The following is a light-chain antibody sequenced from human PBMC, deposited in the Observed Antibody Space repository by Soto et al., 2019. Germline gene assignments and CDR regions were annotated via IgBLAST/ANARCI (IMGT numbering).Light chain of an antibody. Sequence: DIMMTHSPLSLPVTPGEPASISCRSSQSLLHSNGYNYLDWYLQRPGQSPQLLIYLGSNRASGVPDRFSGSGSGTDFTLKISRVEADDVGVYYCMQALQIPWTFGQGTKVDIK. CDR2: LGS. CDR1: QSLLHSNGYNY. V-gene: IGKV2-28*01. CDR3: MQALQIPWT. J-gene: IGKJ1*01.